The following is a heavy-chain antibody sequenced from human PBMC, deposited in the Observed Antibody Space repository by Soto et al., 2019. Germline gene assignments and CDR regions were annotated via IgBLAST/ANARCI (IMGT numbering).Heavy chain of an antibody. CDR1: GSIVSNNN. J-gene: IGHJ3*01. CDR2: IYSGGNA. CDR3: GRGPTMGGAFDL. D-gene: IGHD3-16*01. V-gene: IGHV3-53*04. Sequence: EVQLVESGGGLVQPGGSLRLSCVGSGSIVSNNNMAWVRQAPGKGLEWVSTIYSGGNANHADSVKGRFSISRDSPKNSLLLHMRSLRLDDTALYYCGRGPTMGGAFDLWGQGTMVIVSP.